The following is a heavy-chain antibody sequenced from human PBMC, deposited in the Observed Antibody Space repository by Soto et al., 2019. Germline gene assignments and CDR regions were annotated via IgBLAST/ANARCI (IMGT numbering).Heavy chain of an antibody. J-gene: IGHJ5*02. CDR3: ARVDCSGGSCYSGVNWFDP. Sequence: SETLSLTCTVSGGSISSYYWSWIRQPPGKGLEWIGYIYYSGSTNYNPSLKSRVTISVDTSKNQFSLKLSSVTAADTAVYYCARVDCSGGSCYSGVNWFDPWGQGTLVTVSS. D-gene: IGHD2-15*01. CDR2: IYYSGST. V-gene: IGHV4-59*01. CDR1: GGSISSYY.